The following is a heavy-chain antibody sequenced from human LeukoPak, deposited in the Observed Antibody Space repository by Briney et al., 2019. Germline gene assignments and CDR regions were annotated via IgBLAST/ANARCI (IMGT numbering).Heavy chain of an antibody. CDR1: GDSVSSNSAA. V-gene: IGHV6-1*01. Sequence: SQTLSLTCAISGDSVSSNSAAWNWIRQSPSRGLEWLGRTYYRSKWYNDYAVSVKSRITINPDTSKNQFSLQLNSVTPEDTAVYYCARSSPAHSSGWQDNWFDPWGQGTLVTVSS. J-gene: IGHJ5*02. D-gene: IGHD6-19*01. CDR3: ARSSPAHSSGWQDNWFDP. CDR2: TYYRSKWYN.